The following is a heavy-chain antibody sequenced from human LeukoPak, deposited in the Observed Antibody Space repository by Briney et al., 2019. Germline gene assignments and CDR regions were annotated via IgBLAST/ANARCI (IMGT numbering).Heavy chain of an antibody. V-gene: IGHV4-39*01. CDR2: IYYSGST. J-gene: IGHJ4*02. D-gene: IGHD6-13*01. CDR1: GGSISSSSYY. CDR3: ARQTPYSSSWFDY. Sequence: SGTLSLTCTVSGGSISSSSYYWGWIRQPPGKGLEWIGSIYYSGSTYYNPSLKSRVTISVDTSKNQFSLKLSSVTAADTAVYYCARQTPYSSSWFDYWGQGTLVTVSS.